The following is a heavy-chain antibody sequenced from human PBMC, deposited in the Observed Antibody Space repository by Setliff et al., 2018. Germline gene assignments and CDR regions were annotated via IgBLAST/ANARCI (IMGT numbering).Heavy chain of an antibody. CDR3: ARAQWLDPPGYYYMDV. CDR2: ISAYNVNT. CDR1: GYTFTSYG. V-gene: IGHV1-18*01. D-gene: IGHD6-19*01. J-gene: IGHJ6*03. Sequence: GASVKVSCKASGYTFTSYGISWVRQAPGQGLEWMGWISAYNVNTNYAQKLQGRVTMATDTSTSTAYMELRSLRSDDTAVYYCARAQWLDPPGYYYMDVWAKGTTVTVSS.